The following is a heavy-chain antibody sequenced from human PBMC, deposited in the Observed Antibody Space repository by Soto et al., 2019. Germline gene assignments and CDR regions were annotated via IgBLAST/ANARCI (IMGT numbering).Heavy chain of an antibody. Sequence: HPGGSLRLSCAASGFTFSSYAMNWVRQAPGKGLEWVSTIRTSVGDTYYAASVKGRFTIPRDNSKSTVYLHLNSLRAEDTAIYYCAKDPTYDYGYFDSWGQGTLVTVSS. CDR1: GFTFSSYA. CDR2: IRTSVGDT. J-gene: IGHJ4*02. V-gene: IGHV3-23*01. D-gene: IGHD4-17*01. CDR3: AKDPTYDYGYFDS.